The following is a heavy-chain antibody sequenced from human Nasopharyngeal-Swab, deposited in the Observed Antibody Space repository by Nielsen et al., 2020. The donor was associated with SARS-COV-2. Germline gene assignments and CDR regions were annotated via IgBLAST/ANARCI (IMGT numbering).Heavy chain of an antibody. Sequence: ASVKVSCKASGYTFTSYDINWVRQATGQGLEWMGWMNPNSGNTGYAQKFQGRVTMTRNTSISTAYMELSSLRSEDTAVYYCARDREPGIAYYYGMDVWSQGTTVTVSS. CDR2: MNPNSGNT. J-gene: IGHJ6*02. V-gene: IGHV1-8*01. CDR1: GYTFTSYD. CDR3: ARDREPGIAYYYGMDV. D-gene: IGHD6-13*01.